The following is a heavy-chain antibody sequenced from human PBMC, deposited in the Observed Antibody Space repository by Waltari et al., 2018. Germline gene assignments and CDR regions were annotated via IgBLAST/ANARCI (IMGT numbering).Heavy chain of an antibody. V-gene: IGHV3-48*03. D-gene: IGHD3-22*01. CDR2: ISSSGSTI. CDR1: GFTFSSYE. Sequence: EVQLVESGGGLVQPGGSLRLSCAASGFTFSSYEMNWVRQAPGKGLEWVSYISSSGSTIYDADSVKGRFTISRDNAKNSVYLQMNSLRAEDTAVYYCVRELVVVPAEYFHHWGQGTLVTVS. CDR3: VRELVVVPAEYFHH. J-gene: IGHJ1*01.